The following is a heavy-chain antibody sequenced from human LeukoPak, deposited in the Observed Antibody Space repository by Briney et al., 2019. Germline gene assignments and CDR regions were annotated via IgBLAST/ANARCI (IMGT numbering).Heavy chain of an antibody. CDR2: IYTSGST. J-gene: IGHJ1*01. D-gene: IGHD4-17*01. CDR1: GGSVSSGSYY. V-gene: IGHV4-61*02. Sequence: SQTLSLTCTVSGGSVSSGSYYWSWIRQPAGKGLEWIGRIYTSGSTNNNPSLKSRVTISVDTSKNQFSLKLNSVTAADTAVYYCARGTTVTSSGYFQHWGQGTLVNVSS. CDR3: ARGTTVTSSGYFQH.